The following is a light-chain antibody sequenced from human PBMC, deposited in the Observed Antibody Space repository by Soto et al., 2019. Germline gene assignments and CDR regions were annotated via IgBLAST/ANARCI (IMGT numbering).Light chain of an antibody. CDR2: AAS. CDR3: QKYNSAPLT. V-gene: IGKV1-27*01. Sequence: DIQLIQAASALSTYVGDRVTITCRASQGISNYLAWYQQKPGKVPKLLIYAASTLQSGVPSRFSGSGSGTDFTLTISSLQPEDVATYYCQKYNSAPLTFGGGTKVDIK. J-gene: IGKJ4*01. CDR1: QGISNY.